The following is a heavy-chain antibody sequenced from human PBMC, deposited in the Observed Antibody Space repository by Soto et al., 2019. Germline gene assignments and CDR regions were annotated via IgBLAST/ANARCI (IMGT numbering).Heavy chain of an antibody. Sequence: PGGSLRLSCAASGFTFSSYAMHWVRQAPGKGLEWVAVISYDGSNKYYADSVKGRFTISRDNSKNTLYLQMNSLRAEDTAVYYCAREGQPYYDILTGYLSGYWGQGTLVTVSS. CDR3: AREGQPYYDILTGYLSGY. CDR1: GFTFSSYA. V-gene: IGHV3-30-3*01. D-gene: IGHD3-9*01. J-gene: IGHJ4*02. CDR2: ISYDGSNK.